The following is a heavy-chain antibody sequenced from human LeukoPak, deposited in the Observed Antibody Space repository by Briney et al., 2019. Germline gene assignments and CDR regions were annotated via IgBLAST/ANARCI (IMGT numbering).Heavy chain of an antibody. D-gene: IGHD1-14*01. J-gene: IGHJ6*04. V-gene: IGHV3-48*03. CDR2: ISSSGSTI. CDR1: GFTFSSYE. Sequence: GGSLRLSCAASGFTFSSYEMNWVRQDPGKGLEWVSYISSSGSTIYYADSVKGRFTISRDNAKNSLYLQMNSLRAEDTAVYYCAQRSGSEYYYYGMDVWGKGTTVTVSS. CDR3: AQRSGSEYYYYGMDV.